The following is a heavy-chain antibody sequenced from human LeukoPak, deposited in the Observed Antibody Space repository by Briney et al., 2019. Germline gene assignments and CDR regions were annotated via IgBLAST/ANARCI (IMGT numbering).Heavy chain of an antibody. CDR2: ISGAGGTT. D-gene: IGHD3-10*01. CDR3: AKTKQGSGYLDY. J-gene: IGHJ4*02. V-gene: IGHV3-23*01. CDR1: GFTLSSYA. Sequence: PGGSLRLSCAASGFTLSSYAMSWVRQAPGKGLEWVSVISGAGGTTYYADSVKGRFTISRDNSKNTVYLQMDSLRAEDTAVYYCAKTKQGSGYLDYWGQGTLVTVSS.